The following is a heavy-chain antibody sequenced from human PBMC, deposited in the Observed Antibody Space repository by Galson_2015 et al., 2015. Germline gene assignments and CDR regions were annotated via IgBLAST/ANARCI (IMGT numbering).Heavy chain of an antibody. J-gene: IGHJ3*02. CDR1: GFTFDDYA. CDR3: AKDLSRVRFRGVVAFDI. V-gene: IGHV3-9*01. Sequence: SLRLSCAASGFTFDDYAMHWVRQAPGKGLEWVSGISWNSGSIGYADSVKGRFTISRDNAKNSLYLQMNSLRAEDTALYYCAKDLSRVRFRGVVAFDIWGQGTMVTVSS. D-gene: IGHD3-10*01. CDR2: ISWNSGSI.